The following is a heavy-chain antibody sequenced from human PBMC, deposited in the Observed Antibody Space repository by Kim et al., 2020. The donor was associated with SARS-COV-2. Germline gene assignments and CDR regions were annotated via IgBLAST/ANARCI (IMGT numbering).Heavy chain of an antibody. V-gene: IGHV1-18*01. Sequence: NYAQKLQGRVTMTTDTSTSTAYMELRSLRSDDTAVYYCARDQPLLWFGPDGYDYGMDVWGQGTTVTVSS. CDR3: ARDQPLLWFGPDGYDYGMDV. D-gene: IGHD3-10*01. J-gene: IGHJ6*02.